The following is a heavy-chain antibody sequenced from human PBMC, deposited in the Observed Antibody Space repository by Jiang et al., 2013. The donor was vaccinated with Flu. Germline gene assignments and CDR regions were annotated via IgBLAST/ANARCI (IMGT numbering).Heavy chain of an antibody. D-gene: IGHD5-12*01. CDR3: ARDWATHYYFDY. Sequence: RDNAKNSLYLQMNSLRAEDTAVYYCARDWATHYYFDYWGQGTLVTVSS. V-gene: IGHV3-11*06. J-gene: IGHJ4*02.